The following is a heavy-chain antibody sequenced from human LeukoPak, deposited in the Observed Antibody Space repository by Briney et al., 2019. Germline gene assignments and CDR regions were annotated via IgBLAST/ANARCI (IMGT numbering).Heavy chain of an antibody. D-gene: IGHD6-19*01. V-gene: IGHV4-59*01. CDR1: GGSISSYY. CDR3: ARVRYSSGWYRYYFDY. CDR2: IYYSGST. J-gene: IGHJ4*02. Sequence: SETLSLTCTVSGGSISSYYWSWIRQPPGKGLEWIGYIYYSGSTNYNPSLKSRVTISVDTSKNQFSLKLSSVTAADTAVYYCARVRYSSGWYRYYFDYWGQGTLVTVSS.